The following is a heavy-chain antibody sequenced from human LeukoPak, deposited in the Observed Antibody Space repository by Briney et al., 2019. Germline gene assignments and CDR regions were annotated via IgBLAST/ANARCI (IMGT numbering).Heavy chain of an antibody. J-gene: IGHJ6*02. CDR3: ARDKIAAANIETLNFSYYYGMDV. CDR1: GGSISSSSYY. CDR2: IYYSGST. V-gene: IGHV4-39*07. D-gene: IGHD6-13*01. Sequence: SETLSLTCTVSGGSISSSSYYWGWIRQPPGKGLEWIGSIYYSGSTYYNPSLKSRVTISVDTSKNQFSLKLSSVTAADTAVYYCARDKIAAANIETLNFSYYYGMDVWGQGTTVTVSS.